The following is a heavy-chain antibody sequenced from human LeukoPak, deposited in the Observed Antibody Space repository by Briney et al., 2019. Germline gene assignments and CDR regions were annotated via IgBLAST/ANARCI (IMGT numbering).Heavy chain of an antibody. J-gene: IGHJ4*02. CDR1: GGTFSSYA. CDR3: ARGKKRGRFIAAAGSFDY. Sequence: GASVKVSCKASGGTFSSYAISWVRQAPGQGLEWMGGIIPIFGTANYAQKFQGRVTITTDESTSTAYMELSSLRSEDTAVYYCARGKKRGRFIAAAGSFDYWGQGTLVTVSS. D-gene: IGHD6-13*01. CDR2: IIPIFGTA. V-gene: IGHV1-69*05.